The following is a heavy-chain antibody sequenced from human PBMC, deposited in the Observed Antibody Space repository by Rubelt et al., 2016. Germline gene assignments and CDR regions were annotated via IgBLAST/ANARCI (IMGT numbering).Heavy chain of an antibody. V-gene: IGHV1-18*01. Sequence: QVQLVQSGAEVKKPGASVKVSCKASGYTFTSYGISWVRQAPGQGLAWMGWISAYNGKTNCAEKLRVRVTMTTDTATSTAYRELRSLRSDDTAVYYCARDSRERSRFDPWGQGTLVTVSS. CDR1: GYTFTSYG. CDR2: ISAYNGKT. CDR3: ARDSRERSRFDP. J-gene: IGHJ5*02.